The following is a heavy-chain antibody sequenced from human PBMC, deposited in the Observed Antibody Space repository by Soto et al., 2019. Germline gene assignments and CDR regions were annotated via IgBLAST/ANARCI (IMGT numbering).Heavy chain of an antibody. V-gene: IGHV3-30*03. CDR2: ISYDGSNK. J-gene: IGHJ4*02. CDR3: AMNTVATITYFDY. D-gene: IGHD5-12*01. CDR1: GLTFSSYG. Sequence: GGSLRLSCAASGLTFSSYGMHWVRQAPGKGLEWVAVISYDGSNKYYADSVKGRFTISRDNSKNTLYLQMNSLRAEDTAVYYCAMNTVATITYFDYWGQRTLVTVSS.